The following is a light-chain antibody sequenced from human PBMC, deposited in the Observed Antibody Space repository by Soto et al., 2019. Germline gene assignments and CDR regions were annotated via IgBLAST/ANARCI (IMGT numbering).Light chain of an antibody. CDR3: QSYDSSLSGVV. Sequence: QSVLTQPPSVSGAPGQRVTISCTGSSSNIGAGYDVHWYQQIPGTAPKVLIHDNTNRPSGVPDRFSGSKSGTSASLAITGLQAEDEADYYGQSYDSSLSGVVFGGGTKVTVL. J-gene: IGLJ2*01. CDR1: SSNIGAGYD. V-gene: IGLV1-40*01. CDR2: DNT.